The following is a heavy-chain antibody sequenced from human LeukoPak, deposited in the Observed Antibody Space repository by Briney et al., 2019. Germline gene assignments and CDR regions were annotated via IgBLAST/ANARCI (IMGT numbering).Heavy chain of an antibody. CDR2: ISGSGAST. J-gene: IGHJ4*02. CDR1: GFTFSSYA. V-gene: IGHV3-23*01. CDR3: ARSLINTIRSGFDS. D-gene: IGHD3-3*01. Sequence: GSLRLSCAASGFTFSSYAMSWVRQAPGKGLEWVSAISGSGASTYYADSVKGRFTISRDNSKNTLYLQMNSLRVEDTAVYSCARSLINTIRSGFDSWGQGALVTVSS.